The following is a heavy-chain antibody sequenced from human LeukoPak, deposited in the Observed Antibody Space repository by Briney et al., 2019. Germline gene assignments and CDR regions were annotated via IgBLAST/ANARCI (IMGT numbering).Heavy chain of an antibody. J-gene: IGHJ5*01. CDR1: GDSISDYY. CDR2: IHTSGST. Sequence: SETPSLTCTVSGDSISDYYWSWIRQPAGKGLEWIGRIHTSGSTNYNPSLKSRVTTSVATSKNQFSLKVNSVTAADTAVYYCARAGRSSRNWFDSWGQGTLVSVSS. D-gene: IGHD6-13*01. V-gene: IGHV4-4*07. CDR3: ARAGRSSRNWFDS.